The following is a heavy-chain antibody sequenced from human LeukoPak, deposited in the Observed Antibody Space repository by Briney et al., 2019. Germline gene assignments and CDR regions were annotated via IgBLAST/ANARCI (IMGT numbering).Heavy chain of an antibody. Sequence: GESLKISCKGSGYSFTSYWIGWVRQMPGKGLEWMGIIYPGDSDTRYSPSFQGQVTISADKSISTAYLQWSSLKASDTAMYYCARLRGVTAIAALSDYFDYWGQGTLVTVSS. CDR2: IYPGDSDT. D-gene: IGHD2-21*02. J-gene: IGHJ4*02. V-gene: IGHV5-51*01. CDR1: GYSFTSYW. CDR3: ARLRGVTAIAALSDYFDY.